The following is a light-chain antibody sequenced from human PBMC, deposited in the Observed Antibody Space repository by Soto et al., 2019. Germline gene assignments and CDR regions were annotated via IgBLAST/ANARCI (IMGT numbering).Light chain of an antibody. V-gene: IGKV3-15*01. CDR2: DAS. J-gene: IGKJ5*01. Sequence: MGRRPFPATLYVSPGESATLSCRASRSVSSNLAWHQQKPGQALRILMYDASTRATGISARVSGRGSGTEFTLTISSLQSKDVAVYYCQQYHNWLVTCGQGTRLEIK. CDR1: RSVSSN. CDR3: QQYHNWLVT.